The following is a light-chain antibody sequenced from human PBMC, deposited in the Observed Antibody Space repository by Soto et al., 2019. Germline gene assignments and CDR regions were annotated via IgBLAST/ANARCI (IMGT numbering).Light chain of an antibody. CDR1: QTITNY. CDR3: QQSYNIPQT. Sequence: IQVTQSPSSLSASVGDRVTSTCRASQTITNYLNWYQQQSGKAPKLLIYATDTLQSGVPSRFSGSGSGTDYTLTISSLQPEDFATYYCQQSYNIPQTFGQGTKVDIK. CDR2: ATD. J-gene: IGKJ1*01. V-gene: IGKV1-39*01.